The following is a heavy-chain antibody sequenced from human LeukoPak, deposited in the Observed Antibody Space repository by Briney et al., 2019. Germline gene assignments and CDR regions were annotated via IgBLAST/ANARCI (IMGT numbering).Heavy chain of an antibody. CDR3: ARDPGSGTL. Sequence: WGSLRLSCAASGFTISSYSMNWVRQAPGQGLEWVSSITSSSSYIYYADSVKGRFAISRDNAKNSLYLQMNSLRAEDTAVYYCARDPGSGTLWGQGTLVTVS. D-gene: IGHD3-10*01. CDR1: GFTISSYS. CDR2: ITSSSSYI. J-gene: IGHJ4*02. V-gene: IGHV3-21*01.